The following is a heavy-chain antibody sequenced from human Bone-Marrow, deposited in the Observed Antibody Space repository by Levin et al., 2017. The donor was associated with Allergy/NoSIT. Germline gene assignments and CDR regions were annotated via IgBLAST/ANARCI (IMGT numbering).Heavy chain of an antibody. Sequence: SETLSLTCAVSGGSISSGGYSWSWIRQPPGKGLEWIGYIYHSGSTYYNPSLKSRVTISVDRSKNQFSLKLSSVTAADTAVYYCARVVMEIAAAGMYCDYWGQGTLVTVSS. CDR1: GGSISSGGYS. D-gene: IGHD6-13*01. V-gene: IGHV4-30-2*01. CDR2: IYHSGST. J-gene: IGHJ4*02. CDR3: ARVVMEIAAAGMYCDY.